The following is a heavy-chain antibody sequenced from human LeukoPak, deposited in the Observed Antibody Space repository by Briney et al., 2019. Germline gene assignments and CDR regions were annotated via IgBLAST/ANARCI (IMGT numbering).Heavy chain of an antibody. Sequence: SETLSLTCTVSGGSISSSSYYWGWIRQPPGKGLEWIGSIYYSGSTYYNPSLKSRVTISVDTSKNQFSLKLSSVTAADTAVYYCAGDSSGYYHQDYWGQGTLVTVSS. CDR2: IYYSGST. D-gene: IGHD3-22*01. J-gene: IGHJ4*02. CDR3: AGDSSGYYHQDY. V-gene: IGHV4-39*07. CDR1: GGSISSSSYY.